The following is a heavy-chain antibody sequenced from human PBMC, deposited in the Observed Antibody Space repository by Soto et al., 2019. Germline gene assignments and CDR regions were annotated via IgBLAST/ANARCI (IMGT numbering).Heavy chain of an antibody. CDR2: IDPSDSYT. V-gene: IGHV5-10-1*01. J-gene: IGHJ4*02. CDR3: ARHFRYYYGSGSTLAFDY. CDR1: GYDFTSYW. Sequence: EVQLVQSGAEVKKPGESLRISCKGSGYDFTSYWISWVRQMAGKGLEWMGRIDPSDSYTNYSPSFQGHVTISADKSISTAYLQWSSLKASDTAMYYCARHFRYYYGSGSTLAFDYWGQGTLATVSS. D-gene: IGHD3-10*01.